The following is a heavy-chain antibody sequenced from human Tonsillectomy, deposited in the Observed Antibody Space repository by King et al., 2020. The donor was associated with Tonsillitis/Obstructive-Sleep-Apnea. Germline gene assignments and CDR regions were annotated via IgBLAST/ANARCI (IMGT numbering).Heavy chain of an antibody. CDR2: IDPSDSYT. CDR3: ARHALGVGITNFDY. D-gene: IGHD1-26*01. V-gene: IGHV5-10-1*01. CDR1: GDSSTSYW. J-gene: IGHJ4*02. Sequence: VQLVESGAEVKKPGESLRISCTSSGDSSTSYWISWVRQMPGKGLEWMGRIDPSDSYTNYSPSFQGHVTISADKSISTAYLQWSSLKASDTAMYYCARHALGVGITNFDYWGQGTLVTVSS.